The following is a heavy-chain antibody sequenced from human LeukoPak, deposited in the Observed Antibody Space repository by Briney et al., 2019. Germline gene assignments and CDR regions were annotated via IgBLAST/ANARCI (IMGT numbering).Heavy chain of an antibody. Sequence: GGSLRLSCAASGFTFSNYGMHWVRQAPGKGLEWVAVIWYDGSNKYYADSVKGRFTISRDNSKNTLYLQMNSLRAEDTAVYYCAKEGYSSGRSADYWGRGTLVTVSS. V-gene: IGHV3-33*06. CDR1: GFTFSNYG. CDR3: AKEGYSSGRSADY. D-gene: IGHD6-19*01. CDR2: IWYDGSNK. J-gene: IGHJ4*02.